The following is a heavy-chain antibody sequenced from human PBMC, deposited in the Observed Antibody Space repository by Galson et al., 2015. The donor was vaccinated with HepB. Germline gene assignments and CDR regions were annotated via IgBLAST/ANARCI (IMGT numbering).Heavy chain of an antibody. CDR1: GFTFSRYA. CDR2: ISYDGSNK. D-gene: IGHD3-9*01. Sequence: SLRLSCAASGFTFSRYAMHWVRQAPGKGLEWVAVISYDGSNKYYADSVKGRFTISRDNSKNTLYLQMNSLRAEDTAVYYCARDRGGWVRYFYYGMDVWGQGTTVTVSS. J-gene: IGHJ6*02. CDR3: ARDRGGWVRYFYYGMDV. V-gene: IGHV3-30-3*01.